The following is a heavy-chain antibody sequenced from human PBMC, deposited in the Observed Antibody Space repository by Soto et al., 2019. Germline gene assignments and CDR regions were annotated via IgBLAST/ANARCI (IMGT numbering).Heavy chain of an antibody. D-gene: IGHD4-17*01. Sequence: PSETLSLTCTVSGGSISSYDSSWIRQPPGKGLEWIGYIYYSGSTNYNPSLKSRVTISVDTSKNQFSLKLSSVTAADTAVYYCARHRYDYGDPVGFDYWGQGTLVTVSS. CDR1: GGSISSYD. CDR3: ARHRYDYGDPVGFDY. V-gene: IGHV4-59*08. CDR2: IYYSGST. J-gene: IGHJ4*02.